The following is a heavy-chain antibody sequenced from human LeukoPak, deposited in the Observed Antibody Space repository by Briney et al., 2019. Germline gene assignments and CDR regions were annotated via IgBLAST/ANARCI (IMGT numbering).Heavy chain of an antibody. CDR2: IYDTGST. Sequence: PSETLSLTCTVSGDSIRSNNYYWGWIRQPPGKGLEWIGSIYDTGSTFYNPSLKSRVIISVDTSKNQFSLKLSSVTAADTAVYYCQSRFLEWLLDYWGQGTLVTVSS. J-gene: IGHJ4*02. V-gene: IGHV4-39*01. CDR1: GDSIRSNNYY. CDR3: QSRFLEWLLDY. D-gene: IGHD3-3*01.